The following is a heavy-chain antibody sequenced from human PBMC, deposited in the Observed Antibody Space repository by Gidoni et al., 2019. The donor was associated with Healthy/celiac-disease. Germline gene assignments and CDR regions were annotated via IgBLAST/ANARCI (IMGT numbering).Heavy chain of an antibody. CDR3: ARFQWELPPIGAFDI. V-gene: IGHV2-70*15. CDR2: IDWDDDK. J-gene: IGHJ3*02. D-gene: IGHD1-26*01. CDR1: GFSLSTSGMC. Sequence: QVTLRESGPALVKPTQTLTLTCTFSGFSLSTSGMCVSWIRQPPGKALEWLARIDWDDDKYYSTSLKTRLTISKDTSKNQVVLTMTNMDPVDTATYYCARFQWELPPIGAFDIWGQGTMVTVSS.